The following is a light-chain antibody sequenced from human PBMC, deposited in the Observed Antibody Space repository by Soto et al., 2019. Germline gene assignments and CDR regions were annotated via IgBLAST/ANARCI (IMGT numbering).Light chain of an antibody. J-gene: IGKJ4*01. CDR1: QDLTGY. Sequence: IQLTQSPSSLSASVGDRVTITCRATQDLTGYLAWYQQKPGKAPKLLIYAASTLQSGVPSRFFGSGSGPDFNLTISSLQPEDFATYYCQQLHPHLLAFGGGTKVEIK. V-gene: IGKV1-9*01. CDR2: AAS. CDR3: QQLHPHLLA.